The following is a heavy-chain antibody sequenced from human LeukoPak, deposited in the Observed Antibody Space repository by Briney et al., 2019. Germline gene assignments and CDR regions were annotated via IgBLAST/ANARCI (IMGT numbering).Heavy chain of an antibody. D-gene: IGHD2-21*01. Sequence: ASVKVSCKASGYTFTSYGISWVRQAPGQGLEWMGWISAYNGNTNYAQNLQGRVTMTTETSTNTAYMEVRRLRSDDTAVYYWAGDIFGSLKMWGLASPAT. CDR1: GYTFTSYG. CDR3: AGDIFGSLKM. J-gene: IGHJ4*02. CDR2: ISAYNGNT. V-gene: IGHV1-18*01.